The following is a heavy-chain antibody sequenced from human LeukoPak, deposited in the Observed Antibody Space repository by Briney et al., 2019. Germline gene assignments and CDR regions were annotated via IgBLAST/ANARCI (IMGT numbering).Heavy chain of an antibody. Sequence: GGSLRLSCAASGFTFSSYGMHWVRQAPGKGLEWVAVISYDGSNKYYADSVKGRFTISRDNSKNTLYLQMNSLRAEDTAVYYCATQPVGATISDYWGQGTLVTVSS. CDR3: ATQPVGATISDY. CDR1: GFTFSSYG. J-gene: IGHJ4*02. D-gene: IGHD1-26*01. V-gene: IGHV3-30*03. CDR2: ISYDGSNK.